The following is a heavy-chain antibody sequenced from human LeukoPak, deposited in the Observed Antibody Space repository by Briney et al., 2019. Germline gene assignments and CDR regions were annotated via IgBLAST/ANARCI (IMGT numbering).Heavy chain of an antibody. CDR3: AREDTENCSSTSCYYYYYMDV. V-gene: IGHV3-7*01. Sequence: GGSLRLSCAASGFTLSSYWMSWVRQAPGKGLEWVANIKQDGSEKYYVASVKGRFTISRDNAQNLPYLQMNSLRAEDTAVYYCAREDTENCSSTSCYYYYYMDVWGKGTTVTVSS. D-gene: IGHD2-2*01. CDR1: GFTLSSYW. J-gene: IGHJ6*03. CDR2: IKQDGSEK.